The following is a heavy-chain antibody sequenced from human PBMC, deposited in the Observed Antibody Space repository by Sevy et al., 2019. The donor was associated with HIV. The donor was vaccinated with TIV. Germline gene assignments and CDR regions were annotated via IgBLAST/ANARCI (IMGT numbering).Heavy chain of an antibody. V-gene: IGHV3-30-3*01. CDR2: ISFDATNK. CDR3: AYERLSSDVAEYFQN. D-gene: IGHD5-12*01. Sequence: GGSLRLSCAASGFTFNRYSMHWVRQAPGKGLEWVATISFDATNKHYPDSVKGRFTISRDNFQNSLFLQMDSLRREDTAVYYCAYERLSSDVAEYFQNWGQGTLVTVSS. CDR1: GFTFNRYS. J-gene: IGHJ1*01.